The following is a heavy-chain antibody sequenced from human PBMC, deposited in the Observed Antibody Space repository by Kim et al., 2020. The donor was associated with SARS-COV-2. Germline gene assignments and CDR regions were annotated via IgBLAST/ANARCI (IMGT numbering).Heavy chain of an antibody. Sequence: GGSLRLSCAASGFIFGSNWMAWVRQAPGKGLEWVANINPDGGERNYVDSAKARFTISRDNAKNSLSLQMNSLRVEDTAVYYCVKGGGSGRPFAYWGQGTLVTVSS. J-gene: IGHJ4*02. CDR2: INPDGGER. CDR1: GFIFGSNW. CDR3: VKGGGSGRPFAY. V-gene: IGHV3-7*01. D-gene: IGHD6-19*01.